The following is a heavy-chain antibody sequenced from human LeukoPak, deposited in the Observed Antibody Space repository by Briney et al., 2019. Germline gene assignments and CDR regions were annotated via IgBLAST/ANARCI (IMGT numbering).Heavy chain of an antibody. Sequence: KSGGSLRLSCAASGFTFSNAWMSWVRQAPGKGLEWVGRIKSKTDGGTTDYAAPVKGRFTISRDDSKNTLYLQMNSLKTEDTAVYYCTTDPELSGGSRRTKRLNDYWGQGTLVTVSS. CDR3: TTDPELSGGSRRTKRLNDY. V-gene: IGHV3-15*01. CDR2: IKSKTDGGTT. CDR1: GFTFSNAW. J-gene: IGHJ4*02. D-gene: IGHD2-15*01.